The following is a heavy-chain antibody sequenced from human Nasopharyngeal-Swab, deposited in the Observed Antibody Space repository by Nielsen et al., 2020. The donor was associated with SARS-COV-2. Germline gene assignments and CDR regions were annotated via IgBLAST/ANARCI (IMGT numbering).Heavy chain of an antibody. D-gene: IGHD5-18*01. V-gene: IGHV4-39*01. CDR1: GGSISSSSYY. Sequence: GSLRLSCTVSGGSISSSSYYWGWTRQPPGKGLEWIGSIYYSGSTYYNPSLKSRFTISVDTSKNQFSLKLSSVTAADTAVYYCARRGYSYGSFDPWGQGTLVTVSS. J-gene: IGHJ5*02. CDR2: IYYSGST. CDR3: ARRGYSYGSFDP.